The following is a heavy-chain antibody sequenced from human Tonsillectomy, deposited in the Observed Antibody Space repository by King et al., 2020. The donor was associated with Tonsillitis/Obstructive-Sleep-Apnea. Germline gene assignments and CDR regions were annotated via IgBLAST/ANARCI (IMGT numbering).Heavy chain of an antibody. CDR3: ARVNRYYYYMDV. D-gene: IGHD1-14*01. V-gene: IGHV3-64*02. Sequence: VQLVESGEGLVQPGGSLRLSCAASGFTFSSYAMHWVRQAPGKGLEYVSAISSNGGSTYYADSVKGRFTISRDNSKNTLYLQMGSLSAEDMAVYYCARVNRYYYYMDVWGKGTTVTVSS. CDR1: GFTFSSYA. J-gene: IGHJ6*03. CDR2: ISSNGGST.